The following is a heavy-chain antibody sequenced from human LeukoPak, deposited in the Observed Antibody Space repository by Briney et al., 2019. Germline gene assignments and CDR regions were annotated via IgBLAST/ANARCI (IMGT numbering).Heavy chain of an antibody. Sequence: ASVKVSCKASGYRFTSYYMHWVRQAPGQGLEWMGIINPSGGSTSYAQKFQGRVTMTRDMSTSTVYMELSSLRSEDTAVYYCARARVGAIGFDYWGQGTLVTVSS. CDR2: INPSGGST. CDR1: GYRFTSYY. J-gene: IGHJ4*02. D-gene: IGHD1-26*01. CDR3: ARARVGAIGFDY. V-gene: IGHV1-46*01.